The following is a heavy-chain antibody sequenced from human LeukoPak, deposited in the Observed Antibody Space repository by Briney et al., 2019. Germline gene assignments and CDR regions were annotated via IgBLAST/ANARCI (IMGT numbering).Heavy chain of an antibody. CDR2: ISGSGGST. J-gene: IGHJ6*02. D-gene: IGHD6-13*01. Sequence: GGSLRLSCAASGFTFSSYAMSWVRQAPGKGLEWVSAISGSGGSTYYADSVKGRFTISRDNSKNTLYLQMNSLRAEDTAVYYCAKVRYSSSWDYYYGMDVWGQGTTVTVSS. V-gene: IGHV3-23*01. CDR1: GFTFSSYA. CDR3: AKVRYSSSWDYYYGMDV.